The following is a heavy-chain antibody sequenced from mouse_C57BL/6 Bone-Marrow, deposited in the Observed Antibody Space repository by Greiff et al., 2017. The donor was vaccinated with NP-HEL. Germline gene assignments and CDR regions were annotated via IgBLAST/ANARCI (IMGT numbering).Heavy chain of an antibody. V-gene: IGHV2-9-1*01. D-gene: IGHD4-1*01. Sequence: VQRVESGPGLVAPSQSLSITCTVSGFSFTSYAISWVRQPPGKGLEWLGVIWTGGGTNYNSALKSRLSISKDNTKSQVVLKMNSLQTDDTARYYCATWAPYAMDYWGQGTSVTVSS. CDR1: GFSFTSYA. CDR3: ATWAPYAMDY. CDR2: IWTGGGT. J-gene: IGHJ4*01.